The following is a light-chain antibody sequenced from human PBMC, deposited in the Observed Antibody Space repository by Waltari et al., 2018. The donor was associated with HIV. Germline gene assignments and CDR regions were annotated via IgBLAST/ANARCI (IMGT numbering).Light chain of an antibody. CDR2: AAY. CDR3: QQSNSSPCT. CDR1: QSISSY. V-gene: IGKV1-39*01. J-gene: IGKJ3*01. Sequence: DIQITQSPSSLSASVGDRVTITCRASQSISSYLNWYQQKPGKAPKLLIYAAYSLQSGVPSRFSGSGFGTDFTLTISSMQPEDFATYYCQQSNSSPCTFGPGTKVDIK.